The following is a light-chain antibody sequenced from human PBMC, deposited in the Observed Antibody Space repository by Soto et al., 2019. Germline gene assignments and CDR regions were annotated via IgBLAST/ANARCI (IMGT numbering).Light chain of an antibody. CDR3: HQRSTWPLT. V-gene: IGKV3-11*01. CDR2: DTS. CDR1: QSVRSY. J-gene: IGKJ4*01. Sequence: EIVLTQSPATLSLSPGERATLSCRASQSVRSYLAWYQQKPGQAPRLLIYDTSNRATGIPDRFSGSGSGTDFTLTISCLESEDFGVYYCHQRSTWPLTFGGGTKVEIK.